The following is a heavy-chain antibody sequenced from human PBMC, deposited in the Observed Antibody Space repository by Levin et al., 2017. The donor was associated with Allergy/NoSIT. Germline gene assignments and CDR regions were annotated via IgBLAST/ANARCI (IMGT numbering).Heavy chain of an antibody. CDR2: IYYSGST. V-gene: IGHV4-59*08. Sequence: SQTLSLTCTVSGGSISSYYWSWIRQPPGKGLEWIGYIYYSGSTNYNPSLKSRVTISVDTSKNQFSLKLSSVTAADTAVYYCARIMNLGSSGWRGYYFDYWGQGTLVTVSS. CDR1: GGSISSYY. CDR3: ARIMNLGSSGWRGYYFDY. D-gene: IGHD6-19*01. J-gene: IGHJ4*02.